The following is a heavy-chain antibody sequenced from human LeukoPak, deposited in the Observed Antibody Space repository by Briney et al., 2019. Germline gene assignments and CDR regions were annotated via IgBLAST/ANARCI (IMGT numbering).Heavy chain of an antibody. D-gene: IGHD3-10*01. CDR2: IKSKTDGVTT. J-gene: IGHJ4*02. Sequence: GSLRLSCAASGFTFSNAWMSWVRQAPGKGLEWVGRIKSKTDGVTTDYAAPVKGRFTISRDDSKNTLYLQMNSLKTEDTAVYYCTTDQGFGELLNGSIDYWGQGTLVTVSS. V-gene: IGHV3-15*01. CDR3: TTDQGFGELLNGSIDY. CDR1: GFTFSNAW.